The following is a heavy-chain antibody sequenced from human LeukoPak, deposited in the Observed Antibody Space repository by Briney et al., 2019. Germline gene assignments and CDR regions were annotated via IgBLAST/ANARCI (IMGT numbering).Heavy chain of an antibody. D-gene: IGHD3-22*01. CDR3: ASRLDSSGYQTVTRVYYYGMDV. V-gene: IGHV1-8*01. CDR2: MDPNSGNT. J-gene: IGHJ6*02. Sequence: ASVKVSCKTSGYTFISHDINWVRQATGQGLGWMGWMDPNSGNTGYAQRFQGRVTLTRSTSLSEAYMELTSLRSEDTAVYYCASRLDSSGYQTVTRVYYYGMDVWGQGTTVTVSS. CDR1: GYTFISHD.